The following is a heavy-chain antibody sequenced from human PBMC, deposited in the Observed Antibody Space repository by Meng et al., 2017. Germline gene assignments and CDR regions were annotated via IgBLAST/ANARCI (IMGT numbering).Heavy chain of an antibody. V-gene: IGHV4-59*01. CDR1: GGSISSYY. D-gene: IGHD6-13*01. J-gene: IGHJ4*02. CDR3: ARVGYSSSGDLFYFDY. CDR2: IYYSGST. Sequence: GSLRPSCTVYGGSISSYYWSWIRQPPGKGLEWIGYIYYSGSTNYNPSLKRRVTISVDTSKTQFSLKLSSVTAADTAVYYCARVGYSSSGDLFYFDYWGQGTLVTVSS.